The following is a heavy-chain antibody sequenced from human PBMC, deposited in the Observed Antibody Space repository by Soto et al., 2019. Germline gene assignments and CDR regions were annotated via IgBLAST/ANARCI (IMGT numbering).Heavy chain of an antibody. V-gene: IGHV3-33*01. CDR1: GFTFSSYG. D-gene: IGHD4-17*01. Sequence: QVQLVESGGGVVQPGRSLRLSCAASGFTFSSYGMHWVRQAPGKGLEWVAVIWYDGSNKYYADSVKGRFTISRDNSKNTLYLQMNSLRAEDTAVYYCAREGTTVTTSGNWYFDLWGRGTLVTVSS. J-gene: IGHJ2*01. CDR2: IWYDGSNK. CDR3: AREGTTVTTSGNWYFDL.